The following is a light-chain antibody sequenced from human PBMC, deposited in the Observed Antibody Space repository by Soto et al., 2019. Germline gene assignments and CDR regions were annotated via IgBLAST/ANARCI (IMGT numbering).Light chain of an antibody. CDR2: GNN. CDR1: SSNIGAGYD. J-gene: IGLJ1*01. CDR3: QSYDSSLSAYV. Sequence: QSALTQPPSVSGAPGQRVTISCTGNSSNIGAGYDVHWYQQLPGTAPKLLIYGNNNRPSGVPDRFSGSKSGTSASLAITGLQAEDEADYYCQSYDSSLSAYVFGPGTKLTVL. V-gene: IGLV1-40*01.